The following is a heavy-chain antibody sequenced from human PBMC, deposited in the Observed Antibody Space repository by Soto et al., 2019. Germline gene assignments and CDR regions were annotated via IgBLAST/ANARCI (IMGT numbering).Heavy chain of an antibody. J-gene: IGHJ4*02. CDR3: ARSLAVAGSEYYAY. V-gene: IGHV4-59*08. D-gene: IGHD6-19*01. CDR2: IYYSGST. Sequence: SETLSLTCTVSAGSLSGYYWHWIRQSPGKGLEWIGYIYYSGSTNYNPSLKSRVTLSVDTSKNQFSLKLGSVTAADTAVYYCARSLAVAGSEYYAYWGQGTLVTVSS. CDR1: AGSLSGYY.